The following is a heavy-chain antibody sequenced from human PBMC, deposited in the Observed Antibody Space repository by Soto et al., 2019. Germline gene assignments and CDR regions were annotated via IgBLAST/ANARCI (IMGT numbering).Heavy chain of an antibody. V-gene: IGHV1-69*12. CDR2: LIPISGTT. D-gene: IGHD3-22*01. CDR3: ARGPYGYHAKSGNYCAWYFQH. J-gene: IGHJ1*01. CDR1: GGTFSNYA. Sequence: QVQLVQSGAEVKKPGSSVKVSCKASGGTFSNYAIAWVRQAPGQGLEWMGGLIPISGTTNYAQKFQGRVTITADESTSTAYMEQRSLRSEDTAVYYCARGPYGYHAKSGNYCAWYFQHWGQGTLVTVSS.